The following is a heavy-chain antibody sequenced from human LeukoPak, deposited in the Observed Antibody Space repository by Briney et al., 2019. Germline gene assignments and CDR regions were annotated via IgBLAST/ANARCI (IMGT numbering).Heavy chain of an antibody. J-gene: IGHJ3*02. Sequence: ASVKVSCKASGYTFTGYYMHWVRQAPGQGLEWMGWINPNSGGTNYEQKFQGRVTMTRDTSISTAYMELSRLRSDDTAVYYCARALMITFGGVIVSDAFDIWGQGTMVTVSS. CDR2: INPNSGGT. CDR1: GYTFTGYY. V-gene: IGHV1-2*02. D-gene: IGHD3-16*02. CDR3: ARALMITFGGVIVSDAFDI.